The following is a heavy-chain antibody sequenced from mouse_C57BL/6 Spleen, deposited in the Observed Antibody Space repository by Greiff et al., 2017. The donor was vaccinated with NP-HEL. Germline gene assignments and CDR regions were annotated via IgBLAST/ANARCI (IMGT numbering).Heavy chain of an antibody. D-gene: IGHD2-4*01. CDR2: IHPNSGST. CDR1: GYTFTSYW. J-gene: IGHJ3*01. CDR3: ARFWDYDRGFAY. V-gene: IGHV1-64*01. Sequence: VQLQQSGAELVKPGASVKLSCKASGYTFTSYWMHWVKQRPGQGLEWIGMIHPNSGSTNYNEKFKSKATLTVDKSSSTAYMQLSSLTSEDSAVYYCARFWDYDRGFAYWGQGTLVTVSA.